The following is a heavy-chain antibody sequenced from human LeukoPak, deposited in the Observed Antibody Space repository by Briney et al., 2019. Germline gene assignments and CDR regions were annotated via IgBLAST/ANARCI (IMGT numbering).Heavy chain of an antibody. CDR2: ISAAGDT. D-gene: IGHD2-21*02. V-gene: IGHV3-13*01. CDR3: VALGDRIY. J-gene: IGHJ4*02. CDR1: GFTFSSYD. Sequence: GGSLRLSCAAPGFTFSSYDMPWVRQATEKGLEWVSAISAAGDTYYLDSVKGRFTISRENAKNSLYLQMNSLRAGDTAVYYCVALGDRIYWGQGTLVTVSS.